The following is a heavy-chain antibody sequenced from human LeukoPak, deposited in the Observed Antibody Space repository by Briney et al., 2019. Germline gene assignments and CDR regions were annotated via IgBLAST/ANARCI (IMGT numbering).Heavy chain of an antibody. CDR2: ISGGSGGT. Sequence: GGSLRLSCAASGFTFSSYAMTWVRQALGKGLEWVSAISGGSGGTYYADSVKGRFTISRDNSKNTLYLQMNSLRAEDTAVYYCAKGGGAQAFDIWGQGTMVTVSS. V-gene: IGHV3-23*01. D-gene: IGHD3-16*01. CDR3: AKGGGAQAFDI. J-gene: IGHJ3*02. CDR1: GFTFSSYA.